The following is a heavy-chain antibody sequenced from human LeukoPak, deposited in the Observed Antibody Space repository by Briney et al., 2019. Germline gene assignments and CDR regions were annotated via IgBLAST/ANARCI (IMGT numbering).Heavy chain of an antibody. CDR1: GYSFKSYW. Sequence: GEPLKISCKCSGYSFKSYWIGWVRQMPGKGLEWMGIIYPGDSETRYSPSFQGQVTISADKSISTAYLQWSSLKASDTAMYYCARRSGYNYYFDYWGQGTLVTVSS. CDR2: IYPGDSET. D-gene: IGHD5-24*01. CDR3: ARRSGYNYYFDY. V-gene: IGHV5-51*01. J-gene: IGHJ4*02.